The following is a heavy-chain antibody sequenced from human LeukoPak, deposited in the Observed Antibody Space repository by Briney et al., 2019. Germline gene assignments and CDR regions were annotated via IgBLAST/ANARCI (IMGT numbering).Heavy chain of an antibody. Sequence: PGGALRLSCAPPRFMLHDYVIHWVRPAPGKGVEWVANIKPDGSEKYYVDSVKGRFTISRDNAKNSLYLQMSSLRVEDTALYFCARHNPLWGYWGQGTLVTVSS. CDR3: ARHNPLWGY. CDR1: RFMLHDYV. V-gene: IGHV3-7*04. J-gene: IGHJ4*02. D-gene: IGHD1-14*01. CDR2: IKPDGSEK.